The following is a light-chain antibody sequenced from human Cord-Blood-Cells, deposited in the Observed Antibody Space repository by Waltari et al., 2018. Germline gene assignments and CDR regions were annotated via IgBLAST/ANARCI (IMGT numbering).Light chain of an antibody. CDR3: QQYNNWPPWT. CDR2: GAS. CDR1: QSVSSN. V-gene: IGKV3-15*01. J-gene: IGKJ1*01. Sequence: EIVMTQSPATLSVSPGERATLSCRASQSVSSNLAWYQQKPCQAPRLLIYGASTRATGIPARFSGSGSGTEFTLTISSLQSEDFAVYYCQQYNNWPPWTFGQGTKAEIK.